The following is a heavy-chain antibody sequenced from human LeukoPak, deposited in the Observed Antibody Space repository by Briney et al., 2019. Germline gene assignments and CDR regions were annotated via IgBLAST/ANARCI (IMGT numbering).Heavy chain of an antibody. CDR1: GFTLSSNW. V-gene: IGHV3-7*01. CDR2: IRQDGSEK. J-gene: IGHJ4*02. D-gene: IGHD6-13*01. CDR3: ARGGYSSTWLDY. Sequence: GSLRLSCAASGFTLSSNWMTWVRQAPGKGLEWVANIRQDGSEKYYVDSVKGRFTISRDNAKNSLYLQMNSLRAEDTAVYYCARGGYSSTWLDYWGQGTLVTVSS.